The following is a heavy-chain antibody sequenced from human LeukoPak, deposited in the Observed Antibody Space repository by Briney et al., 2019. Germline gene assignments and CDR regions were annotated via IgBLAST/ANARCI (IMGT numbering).Heavy chain of an antibody. CDR1: GNSISSGDNY. Sequence: PSETLSLTCTVSGNSISSGDNYWSWIRQPAGKGLEWIGRIYTSGSTNYNPSLKSRVTISVDTSKNQLSLKLSSVTAADTAVYYCARVLTTGTTNYYYYMDVWGKGTTVTVSS. V-gene: IGHV4-61*02. D-gene: IGHD1-1*01. CDR2: IYTSGST. CDR3: ARVLTTGTTNYYYYMDV. J-gene: IGHJ6*03.